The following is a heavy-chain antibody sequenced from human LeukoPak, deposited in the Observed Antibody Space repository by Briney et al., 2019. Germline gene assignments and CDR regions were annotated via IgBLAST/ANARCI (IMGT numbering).Heavy chain of an antibody. D-gene: IGHD3-16*01. Sequence: TGGSLRLSCAASGFTFSSYAMHWVRQAPGKGLEWGAVISYDGSNKYYADSVKGRFTISRDNSKNTLYLQMNSLRAEDTAVYYCARDQDGRVPRYFDYWGQGTLVTVSS. CDR1: GFTFSSYA. CDR3: ARDQDGRVPRYFDY. V-gene: IGHV3-30*04. CDR2: ISYDGSNK. J-gene: IGHJ4*02.